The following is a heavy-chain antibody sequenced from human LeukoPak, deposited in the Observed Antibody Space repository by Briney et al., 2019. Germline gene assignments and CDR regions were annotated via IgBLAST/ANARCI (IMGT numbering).Heavy chain of an antibody. V-gene: IGHV4-38-2*01. J-gene: IGHJ4*02. Sequence: SETLSLTCAVSGYSISSGYYWGWIRQPPGKGLEWIGRIYHSGSTYYNPSLKSRVAISVDTSKNKFSLKLSSVTAADTAVYYCARLLYCSSTSCYKGYFDYWGQGTLVTVSS. CDR1: GYSISSGYY. CDR2: IYHSGST. D-gene: IGHD2-2*02. CDR3: ARLLYCSSTSCYKGYFDY.